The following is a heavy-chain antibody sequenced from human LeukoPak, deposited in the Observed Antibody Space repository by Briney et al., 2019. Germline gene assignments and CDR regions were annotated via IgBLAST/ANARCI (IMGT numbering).Heavy chain of an antibody. Sequence: SETLSLTCTVSGGSINNFYWSWIRQPPGKGLEWIGYIFYSGSTNYNHSLESRVTISIDRSKSQFSLKVNSLTAADTAVYYCARTGYYASGSSYYYGMDVWGQGTTVTVSS. J-gene: IGHJ6*02. D-gene: IGHD3-10*01. CDR1: GGSINNFY. CDR3: ARTGYYASGSSYYYGMDV. CDR2: IFYSGST. V-gene: IGHV4-59*08.